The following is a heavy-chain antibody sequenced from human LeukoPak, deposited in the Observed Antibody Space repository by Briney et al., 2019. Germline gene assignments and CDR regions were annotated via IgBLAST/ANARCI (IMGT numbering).Heavy chain of an antibody. J-gene: IGHJ4*02. CDR2: INTNTGNP. D-gene: IGHD5-18*01. CDR3: ARGKWGIQLFDFDY. V-gene: IGHV7-4-1*02. Sequence: GASVKVSCKASGYTFTSYAMNWVRQAPGQGLEWMGWINTNTGNPTYAQGFTGRFVFSLDTSVSTAYLQISSLKAEDTAVYYCARGKWGIQLFDFDYWGQGTLVTVSS. CDR1: GYTFTSYA.